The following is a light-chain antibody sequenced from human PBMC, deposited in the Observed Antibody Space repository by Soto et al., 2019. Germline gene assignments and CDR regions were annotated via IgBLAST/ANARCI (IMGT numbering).Light chain of an antibody. CDR2: EGS. Sequence: QSVLTQPASVSGSPGQSITISCTGSSSDVGSYNLVSWYQHYPGKAPKVVIYEGSQRPSGVSNRFSGSKSGNTASLTISGLQAEDEADYYCCSYAGSSTFVFGGGTQLTVL. CDR1: SSDVGSYNL. V-gene: IGLV2-23*03. CDR3: CSYAGSSTFV. J-gene: IGLJ2*01.